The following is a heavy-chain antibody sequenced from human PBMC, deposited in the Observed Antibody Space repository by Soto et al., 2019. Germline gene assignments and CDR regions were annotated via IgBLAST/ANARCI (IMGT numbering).Heavy chain of an antibody. V-gene: IGHV1-8*01. D-gene: IGHD5-12*01. Sequence: ASVKVSCKASGYTFTSYDINWVRQATGQGLEWMGRMDPNSGNTGYAQKFQGRVTMTRNTSISTAYMELSSLRSVGTAVYYCARGRRGYDLLYYYYYMDVWGKGTTVTVSS. CDR1: GYTFTSYD. CDR2: MDPNSGNT. CDR3: ARGRRGYDLLYYYYYMDV. J-gene: IGHJ6*03.